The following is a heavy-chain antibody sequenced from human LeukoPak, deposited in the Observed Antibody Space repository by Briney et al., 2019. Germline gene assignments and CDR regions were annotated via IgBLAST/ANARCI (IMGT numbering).Heavy chain of an antibody. CDR2: IYTGGNT. Sequence: PGGSLRLSCAASGFIVSSSYMSWVRQAPGKGLEWVSVIYTGGNTYYADSVKGRFTISRDDSKNTLYLQMNSLRAEDTAVYYCARNENSGWGYFDYWGQGTLVTVSS. CDR3: ARNENSGWGYFDY. J-gene: IGHJ4*02. V-gene: IGHV3-53*01. D-gene: IGHD5-12*01. CDR1: GFIVSSSY.